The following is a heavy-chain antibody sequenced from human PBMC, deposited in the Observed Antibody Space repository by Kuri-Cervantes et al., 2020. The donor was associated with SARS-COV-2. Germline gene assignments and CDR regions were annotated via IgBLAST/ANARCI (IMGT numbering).Heavy chain of an antibody. Sequence: GGSLRLSCKGSGYSFTSYWIGWVRQMPGKGLEWVGRVRGKANKYATAYAASVKGRFTISRDDSKNMAYLQMNSLKTEDTAVYYCTTLIDYWGQGALVTVSS. CDR2: VRGKANKYAT. J-gene: IGHJ4*02. CDR1: GYSFTSYW. V-gene: IGHV3-73*01. CDR3: TTLIDY.